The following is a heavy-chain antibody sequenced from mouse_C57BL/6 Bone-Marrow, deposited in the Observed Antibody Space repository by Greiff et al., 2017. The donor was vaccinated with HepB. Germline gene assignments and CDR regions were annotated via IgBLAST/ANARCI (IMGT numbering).Heavy chain of an antibody. CDR3: ARWVLLYYGSNLGAMDY. J-gene: IGHJ4*01. CDR1: GYTFTDYN. Sequence: VQLKESGPELVKPGASVKIPCKASGYTFTDYNMDWVKQSHGKSLEWIGDINPNNGGTIYNQKFKGKATLTVDKSASTAYMELRSLTSEDTAVYYCARWVLLYYGSNLGAMDYWGQGTSVTVSS. D-gene: IGHD1-1*01. CDR2: INPNNGGT. V-gene: IGHV1-18*01.